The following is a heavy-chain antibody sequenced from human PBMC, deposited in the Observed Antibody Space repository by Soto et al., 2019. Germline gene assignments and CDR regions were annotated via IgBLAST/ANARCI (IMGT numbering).Heavy chain of an antibody. CDR1: GGSFSGYY. J-gene: IGHJ4*02. CDR2: INHSGST. D-gene: IGHD5-12*01. Sequence: QVQLQQWGAGLLKPSETLSLTCAVYGGSFSGYYWSWIRQPPGKGLEWIGEINHSGSTNYNPSLKXPVAIXXDTSKNQFSLKLSSVTAADTAVYYCARGGNSGYVWWGQGTLVTVSS. CDR3: ARGGNSGYVW. V-gene: IGHV4-34*01.